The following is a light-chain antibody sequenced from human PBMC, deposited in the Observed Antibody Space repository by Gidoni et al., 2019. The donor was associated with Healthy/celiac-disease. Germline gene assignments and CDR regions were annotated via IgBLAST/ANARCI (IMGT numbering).Light chain of an antibody. CDR2: DAS. CDR3: QQRSNWPPT. V-gene: IGKV3-11*01. J-gene: IGKJ4*01. CDR1: QSVSSY. Sequence: ELLLTQSPATLSFSPGERATLSCRASQSVSSYLAWYQQKPGQAPRLLIYDASNRATGIPARFSGSGSGTDFTLTISSLEPEDFAVYYCQQRSNWPPTFGGGTKVEIK.